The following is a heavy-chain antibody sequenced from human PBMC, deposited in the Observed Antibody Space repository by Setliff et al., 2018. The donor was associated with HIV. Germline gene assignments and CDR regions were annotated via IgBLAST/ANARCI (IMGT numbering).Heavy chain of an antibody. V-gene: IGHV1-18*01. CDR1: GYTFTSYG. CDR3: ARGRGSQSYYYLDV. CDR2: ISTYNGRT. Sequence: GASVKVSCKASGYTFTSYGISWVRQAPGQGLEWMGWISTYNGRTENDDKVQGRVTMTTDASTNTAYMEVRNLTSDDTAVYYCARGRGSQSYYYLDVWGKGTTVTVSS. D-gene: IGHD3-10*01. J-gene: IGHJ6*03.